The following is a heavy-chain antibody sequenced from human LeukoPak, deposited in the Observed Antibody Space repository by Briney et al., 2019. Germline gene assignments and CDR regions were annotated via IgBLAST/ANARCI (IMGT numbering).Heavy chain of an antibody. CDR3: ARQGDTSCWGN. D-gene: IGHD2-2*01. J-gene: IGHJ4*02. CDR1: GGSISSSSYY. Sequence: SETLSLTCTVSGGSISSSSYYWGWIRQPPGKGLEWIGSIYYSGSTYYNPSLKSRVTISVDTSKNQFSLKLSSVTAADTAVYYCARQGDTSCWGNWGQGTLVTVSS. V-gene: IGHV4-39*01. CDR2: IYYSGST.